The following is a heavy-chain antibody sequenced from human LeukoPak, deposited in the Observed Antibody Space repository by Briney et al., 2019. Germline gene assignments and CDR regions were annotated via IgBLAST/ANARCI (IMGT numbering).Heavy chain of an antibody. V-gene: IGHV4-39*01. D-gene: IGHD5-18*01. CDR3: ATIQPGY. Sequence: SETLSLTCTVSGGSISSSSYFWGWIRQPPGKGLEWIASIYYSGSTYNNPSLKSRVTISVDTSTNQFSLKPTSVTAADTAVYYCATIQPGYWGQGTLVTVSS. CDR2: IYYSGST. CDR1: GGSISSSSYF. J-gene: IGHJ4*02.